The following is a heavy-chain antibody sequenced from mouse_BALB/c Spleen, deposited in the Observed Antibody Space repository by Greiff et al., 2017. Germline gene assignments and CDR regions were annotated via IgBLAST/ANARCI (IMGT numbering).Heavy chain of an antibody. CDR1: GYAFSSYW. V-gene: IGHV1-80*01. CDR2: IYPGDGDT. CDR3: AIHSYYGYTWFAY. D-gene: IGHD2-9*01. J-gene: IGHJ3*01. Sequence: QVQLKESGAELVRPGFSVKISCKASGYAFSSYWMNWVKQRPGQGLEWIGQIYPGDGDTNYNGKFKGKATLTADKSSSTAYMQLSSLTSEYSAVYFCAIHSYYGYTWFAYWGQGTLVTVSA.